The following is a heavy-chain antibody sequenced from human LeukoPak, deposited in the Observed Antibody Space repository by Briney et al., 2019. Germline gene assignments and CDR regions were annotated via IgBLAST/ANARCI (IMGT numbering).Heavy chain of an antibody. CDR1: GFTFSDYY. D-gene: IGHD3-3*01. V-gene: IGHV3-11*01. J-gene: IGHJ3*02. Sequence: PGGPLRLSCAASGFTFSDYYMSWIRQAPGKGLEGVSYISRSGSTIYYADSVKGRFTISRDNAKNSLYLQMNSLRAEDTAVYYCARAFWSGYSIDAFDIWGQGTMVTVSS. CDR2: ISRSGSTI. CDR3: ARAFWSGYSIDAFDI.